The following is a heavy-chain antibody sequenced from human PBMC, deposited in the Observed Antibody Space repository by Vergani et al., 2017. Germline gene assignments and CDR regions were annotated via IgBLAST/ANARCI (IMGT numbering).Heavy chain of an antibody. J-gene: IGHJ3*02. V-gene: IGHV5-51*03. CDR2: IYPGDSDT. Sequence: EVQLVQSGAEVKKPGESLKISCKGSGYSFTSYWIGWVRQMPGKGLEWMGIIYPGDSDTRYSPSFQGQVTISAAKSISTSYLQWSSLKASDTAMYYWARLGPYSSSWYNLGDAFDIWGQGTMVTVSS. CDR3: ARLGPYSSSWYNLGDAFDI. D-gene: IGHD6-13*01. CDR1: GYSFTSYW.